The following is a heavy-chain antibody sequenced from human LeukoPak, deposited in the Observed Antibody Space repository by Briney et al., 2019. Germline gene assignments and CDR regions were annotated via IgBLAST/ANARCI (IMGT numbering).Heavy chain of an antibody. V-gene: IGHV1-8*01. Sequence: ASVKVSCKASGYTFTSYDINWVRQATGQGLEWMGWMNPNSGNTGYAQKFQGRVTMTRNTSISTAYMELSSLRSEDTAVYYCVRVIPQKWELPGKWFDPWGQGTLVTVSS. CDR1: GYTFTSYD. CDR2: MNPNSGNT. J-gene: IGHJ5*02. D-gene: IGHD1-26*01. CDR3: VRVIPQKWELPGKWFDP.